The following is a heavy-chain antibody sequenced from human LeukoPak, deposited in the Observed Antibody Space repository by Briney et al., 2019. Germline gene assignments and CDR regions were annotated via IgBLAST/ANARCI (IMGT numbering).Heavy chain of an antibody. D-gene: IGHD5-18*01. CDR3: ARENGYRYDY. V-gene: IGHV4-59*01. Sequence: SETLSLKCTVSGCSISSYYRSWIRQPPGKGLEWIGSIYYSGSTNYNPSLKSRVTISVDTSKNQFSLKLSSVTAADTALYYCARENGYRYDYWGQGTLVTVSS. J-gene: IGHJ4*02. CDR2: IYYSGST. CDR1: GCSISSYY.